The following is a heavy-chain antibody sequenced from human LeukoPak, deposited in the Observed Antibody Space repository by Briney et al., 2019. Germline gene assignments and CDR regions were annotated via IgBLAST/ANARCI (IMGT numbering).Heavy chain of an antibody. Sequence: GESLKISCNGSGYRFINFWIGWVRQMPGKGLEWMGIIHPGDSDTRYSPSFQGQVTISVDKFISTAYLQGNSLKASDTAMYYCARRGLVGFCSGPTFYDAFDIWGQGIMVTVSS. CDR3: ARRGLVGFCSGPTFYDAFDI. CDR2: IHPGDSDT. J-gene: IGHJ3*02. CDR1: GYRFINFW. V-gene: IGHV5-51*01. D-gene: IGHD2-15*01.